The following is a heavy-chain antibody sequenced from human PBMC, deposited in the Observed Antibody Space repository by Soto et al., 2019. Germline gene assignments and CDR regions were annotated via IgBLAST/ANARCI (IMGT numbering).Heavy chain of an antibody. CDR2: INYSEDT. D-gene: IGHD1-26*01. CDR1: RGALSGYS. Sequence: PSETLSLTCAVYRGALSGYSWNWIRQPPGKGLEWIVEINYSEDTNPTYNPSLKSRVTISGDSSKKQFSLKVYSVTAADTAVYYCARQIARTWDSFDXWGQGAQFTGSX. V-gene: IGHV4-34*01. J-gene: IGHJ4*02. CDR3: ARQIARTWDSFDX.